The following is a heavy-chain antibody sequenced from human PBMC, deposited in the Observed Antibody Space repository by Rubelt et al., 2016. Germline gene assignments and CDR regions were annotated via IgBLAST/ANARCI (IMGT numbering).Heavy chain of an antibody. Sequence: QIILKESSPTLVKPTQTLTLTCTFSGYSLSTSGVGVGWIRQPPGKALEWLALIYWDDDKRYRPSLKSRLTITKGTSKNQVVLTMTNLYPVDTATYYCAHFDSPGIAAPSWGQGTPVTVPS. V-gene: IGHV2-5*02. D-gene: IGHD6-13*01. CDR2: IYWDDDK. CDR1: GYSLSTSGVG. J-gene: IGHJ5*02. CDR3: AHFDSPGIAAPS.